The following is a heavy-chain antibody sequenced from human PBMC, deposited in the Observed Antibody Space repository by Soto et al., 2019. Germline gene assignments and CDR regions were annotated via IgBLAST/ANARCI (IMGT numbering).Heavy chain of an antibody. J-gene: IGHJ4*02. D-gene: IGHD3-22*01. CDR1: GGSFSGYY. CDR2: INHSGST. V-gene: IGHV4-34*01. Sequence: SETQSLTCAVYGGSFSGYYLSWIRQPPGKGLEWIGEINHSGSTNYNPSLKSRVTISVDTSKNQFSLKLSSVTAADTAVYYCARSDDSSGYLLDYWGQGTLVTVSS. CDR3: ARSDDSSGYLLDY.